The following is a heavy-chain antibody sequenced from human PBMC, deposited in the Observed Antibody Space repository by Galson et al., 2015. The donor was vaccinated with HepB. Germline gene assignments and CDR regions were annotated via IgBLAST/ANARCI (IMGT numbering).Heavy chain of an antibody. CDR2: INAGNGNT. CDR3: ARSHVLRYFDWLPRSVPYGMDV. D-gene: IGHD3-9*01. J-gene: IGHJ6*02. Sequence: SVKVSCKASGYTFTSYAMHWVRQAPGQRLEWMGWINAGNGNTKYSQKFQGRVTITRDTSASTAYMELSSLRSEDTAVYYCARSHVLRYFDWLPRSVPYGMDVWGQGTTVTVSS. CDR1: GYTFTSYA. V-gene: IGHV1-3*01.